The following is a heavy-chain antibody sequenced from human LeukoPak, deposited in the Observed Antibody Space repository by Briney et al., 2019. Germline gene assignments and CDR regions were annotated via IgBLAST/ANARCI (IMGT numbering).Heavy chain of an antibody. CDR1: GGSISSYY. Sequence: SETLSLTCTVSGGSISSYYWSWIRQPPGKGLEWIGYIYYSGSTNYNPSLKSRVTISVDTSKNQFSLKLSSVTAADTAVYYCARAPLGYCSGGSCYGYHYYYMDVWGKGTTVTVSS. CDR3: ARAPLGYCSGGSCYGYHYYYMDV. V-gene: IGHV4-59*01. D-gene: IGHD2-15*01. CDR2: IYYSGST. J-gene: IGHJ6*03.